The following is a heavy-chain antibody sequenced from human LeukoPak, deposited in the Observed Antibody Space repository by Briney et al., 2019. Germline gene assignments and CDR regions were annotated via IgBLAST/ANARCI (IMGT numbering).Heavy chain of an antibody. CDR1: GFTFSIYS. V-gene: IGHV3-48*01. J-gene: IGHJ6*02. Sequence: GGSLRLSCAASGFTFSIYSMNWVRQAPGKGLEWVSYISSSSSTIYYADSVKGRFTISRDNAKNSLYLQMNSLRAEDTAVYYCARTRWSRDYYYGMDVWGQGTTVTVSS. D-gene: IGHD4-23*01. CDR3: ARTRWSRDYYYGMDV. CDR2: ISSSSSTI.